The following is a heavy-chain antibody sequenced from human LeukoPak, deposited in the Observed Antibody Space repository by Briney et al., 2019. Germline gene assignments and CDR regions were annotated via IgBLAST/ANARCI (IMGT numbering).Heavy chain of an antibody. J-gene: IGHJ4*02. Sequence: SETLSLTRSVSGGSMNSYYWSWIRQSPGKGLEWIGYIYYSGSTNYNPSLKSRVTISVDTSKNQFSLKLSSVTAADTAVYYCARHVWLQPFDYWGQGTLVTVSS. D-gene: IGHD3-9*01. CDR3: ARHVWLQPFDY. V-gene: IGHV4-59*08. CDR2: IYYSGST. CDR1: GGSMNSYY.